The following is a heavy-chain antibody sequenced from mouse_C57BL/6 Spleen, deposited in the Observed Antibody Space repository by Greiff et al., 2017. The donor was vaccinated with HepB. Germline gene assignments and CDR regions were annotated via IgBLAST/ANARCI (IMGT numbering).Heavy chain of an antibody. J-gene: IGHJ2*01. CDR3: AIWQLRLRGFDY. D-gene: IGHD3-2*02. CDR2: INPSDSDT. V-gene: IGHV1-74*01. Sequence: QVQLQQPGAELVKPGASVKVSCKASGYTFTSYWMHWVKQRPGQGLEWIGRINPSDSDTNYNQKFKGKATLTVDKSSSTAYMQLSSLTSEDSAVYYCAIWQLRLRGFDYWGQGTTLTVSS. CDR1: GYTFTSYW.